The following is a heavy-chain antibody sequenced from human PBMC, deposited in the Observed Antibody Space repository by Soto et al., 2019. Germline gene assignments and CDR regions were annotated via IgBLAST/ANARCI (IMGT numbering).Heavy chain of an antibody. CDR3: TRLGWDGYNYYFDD. V-gene: IGHV3-73*01. Sequence: GGSLRLSCAASGFTFSGSAMHWVRQASGKGLEWVGRIRSKANSYATAYAASVKGRFTISRDDSKNTAYLQMNSLKTEDTAVYYCTRLGWDGYNYYFDDWGQGTLVTVSS. CDR1: GFTFSGSA. J-gene: IGHJ4*02. CDR2: IRSKANSYAT. D-gene: IGHD1-1*01.